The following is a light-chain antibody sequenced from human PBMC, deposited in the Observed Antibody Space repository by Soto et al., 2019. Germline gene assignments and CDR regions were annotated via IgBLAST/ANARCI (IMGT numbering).Light chain of an antibody. CDR2: AAS. V-gene: IGKV1-8*01. CDR1: QGISSY. Sequence: AIRMTQSPSSFSASTGDRVTITCRASQGISSYLAWYQQKPGKAPKLLIYAASTLQSGVPSRFSGSGAETDFTLTISCLQSEDFASYYWQQYYSYPWTFGQGTKVEIK. J-gene: IGKJ1*01. CDR3: QQYYSYPWT.